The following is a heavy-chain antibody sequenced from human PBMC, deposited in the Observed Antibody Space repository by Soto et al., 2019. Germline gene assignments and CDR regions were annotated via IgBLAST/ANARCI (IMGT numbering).Heavy chain of an antibody. Sequence: QVTLKESGPVLVKPTETLTLTCTVSGFSLSNARMGVSWIRQPPGKALEWLAHIFSNDEKSYSTSLKSRLTISNDTSKGQVVLTMTHMDPEDTATYYGARTTTLRDGYKWHWYFDLWGRGTLVTVSS. CDR1: GFSLSNARMG. V-gene: IGHV2-26*01. CDR3: ARTTTLRDGYKWHWYFDL. J-gene: IGHJ2*01. D-gene: IGHD5-12*01. CDR2: IFSNDEK.